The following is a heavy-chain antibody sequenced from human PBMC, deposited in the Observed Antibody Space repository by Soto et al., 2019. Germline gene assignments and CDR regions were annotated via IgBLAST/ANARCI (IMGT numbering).Heavy chain of an antibody. Sequence: PGESLKISCKASGYSFTTYWIAWVRQMPGKGLEWMGIIYPADSNSRYSPSFQGHVTISADKSINTAFLQWSSLRASDSAIYYCERHVSSTTSNYDYYAMDVWGLGTTVTVSS. J-gene: IGHJ6*02. V-gene: IGHV5-51*01. CDR3: ERHVSSTTSNYDYYAMDV. D-gene: IGHD3-10*01. CDR2: IYPADSNS. CDR1: GYSFTTYW.